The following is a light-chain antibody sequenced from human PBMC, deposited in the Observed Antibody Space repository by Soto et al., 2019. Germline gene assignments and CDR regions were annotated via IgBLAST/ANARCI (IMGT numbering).Light chain of an antibody. J-gene: IGKJ1*01. CDR1: QSINIW. Sequence: EIQMTQSPSTLSASGGEIVTITFRASQSINIWLAWYQQKPGRAPKLLIHQASTLQNGVPSRFSGSGSGTEFTLTISSLQPDDFATYYCQQYNVYWTFGQGTKVDIK. V-gene: IGKV1-5*03. CDR3: QQYNVYWT. CDR2: QAS.